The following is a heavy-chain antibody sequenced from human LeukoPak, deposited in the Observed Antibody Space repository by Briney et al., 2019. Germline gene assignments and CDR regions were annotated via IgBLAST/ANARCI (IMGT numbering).Heavy chain of an antibody. Sequence: SETLSLTCTVSGGSISSYYWSWLRQPPGKGLEWIGYIYYSGSTNYNPSLKSRVTISVDTSKNQFSLKLSSVTAADTAVYYCARGKVGARGIAFDIWGQGTMVTVSS. J-gene: IGHJ3*02. CDR1: GGSISSYY. CDR2: IYYSGST. D-gene: IGHD1-26*01. CDR3: ARGKVGARGIAFDI. V-gene: IGHV4-59*01.